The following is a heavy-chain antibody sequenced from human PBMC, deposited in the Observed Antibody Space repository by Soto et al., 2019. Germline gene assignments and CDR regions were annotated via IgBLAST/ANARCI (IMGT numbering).Heavy chain of an antibody. CDR3: ARGDGSGSYYYYYYYGMDV. CDR1: GFTFSSYA. V-gene: IGHV3-30-3*01. J-gene: IGHJ6*02. CDR2: ISYDGSKK. D-gene: IGHD3-10*01. Sequence: QVQLVESGGGVVQPGRSLRLSCAASGFTFSSYAMHWVRQAPGKGLEWVAVISYDGSKKHYADSVKGRFTISRDTSKNTLNLRINSLGAEDTAVYYCARGDGSGSYYYYYYYGMDVWGQGTTVTVSS.